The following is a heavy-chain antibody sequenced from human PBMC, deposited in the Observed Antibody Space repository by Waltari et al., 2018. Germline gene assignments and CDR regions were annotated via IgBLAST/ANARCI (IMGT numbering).Heavy chain of an antibody. D-gene: IGHD4-17*01. CDR3: AKDDDYRPLDY. J-gene: IGHJ4*02. V-gene: IGHV3-23*01. CDR1: GFTFSSYA. Sequence: EVQLLESGGGLIQPGGSLRLSCVASGFTFSSYAMRWVRQAPGKGREGVSTISGSGGSTYYADYVKGRFTISRDNSKNTLYLQMNSLRAQDTAVYYCAKDDDYRPLDYWGQGTQVTVSS. CDR2: ISGSGGST.